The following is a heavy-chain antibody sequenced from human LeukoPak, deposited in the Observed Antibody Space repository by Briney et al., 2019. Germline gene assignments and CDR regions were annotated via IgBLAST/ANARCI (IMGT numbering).Heavy chain of an antibody. CDR2: IYYGGST. CDR3: ASPHGHSYGYVFY. V-gene: IGHV4-39*01. J-gene: IGHJ4*02. CDR1: GGSISSYY. Sequence: SETLSVTCTVSGGSISSYYWGWSRQPPGKGLEWIGSIYYGGSTYYNPSLKSRVTISVDTSKNQFSLKVSSVTAADTAVYYCASPHGHSYGYVFYWGQGTLVTVSS. D-gene: IGHD5-18*01.